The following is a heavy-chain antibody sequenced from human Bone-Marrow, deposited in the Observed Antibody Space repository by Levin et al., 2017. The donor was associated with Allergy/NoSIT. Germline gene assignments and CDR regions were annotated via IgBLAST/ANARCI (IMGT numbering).Heavy chain of an antibody. J-gene: IGHJ2*01. D-gene: IGHD6-6*01. CDR3: ARVTSSSYWHFDL. CDR2: IYYRGNT. Sequence: PSETLSLTCTVSDDSISSYYWSWIRQPPGKGLEWIGFIYYRGNTNYNPSLRSRVTTSIDTSKNQFFLKLTSVTAADTALYYCARVTSSSYWHFDLWGRGTQVTVSS. CDR1: DDSISSYY. V-gene: IGHV4-59*01.